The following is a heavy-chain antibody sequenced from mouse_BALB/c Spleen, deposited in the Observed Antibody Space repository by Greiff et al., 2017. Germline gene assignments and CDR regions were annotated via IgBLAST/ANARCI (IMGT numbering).Heavy chain of an antibody. D-gene: IGHD1-1*01. V-gene: IGHV1S132*01. CDR3: ARGYYGSSYWYFDV. Sequence: VQVVESGAELVKPGASVKLSCKTSGYTFTSYWIQWVKQRPGQGLGWIGEIFPGTGTTYYNEKFKGKATLTIDTSSSTAYMQLSSLTSEDSAVYFCARGYYGSSYWYFDVWGAGTTVTVSS. CDR1: GYTFTSYW. J-gene: IGHJ1*01. CDR2: IFPGTGTT.